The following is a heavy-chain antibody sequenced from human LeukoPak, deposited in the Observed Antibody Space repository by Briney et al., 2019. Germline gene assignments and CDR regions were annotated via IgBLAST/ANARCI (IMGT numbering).Heavy chain of an antibody. Sequence: GGSLRLSCEVSGFTFSSYHMNWVRQAPGKGLEWVSSIGSSGSYIYYADSVKGRFTISRDNAKNSLYLQMNSLRAEDTAVYYCARDVYGDYVRHAFDIWGQGTMVTVSS. CDR3: ARDVYGDYVRHAFDI. J-gene: IGHJ3*02. V-gene: IGHV3-21*01. CDR2: IGSSGSYI. CDR1: GFTFSSYH. D-gene: IGHD4-17*01.